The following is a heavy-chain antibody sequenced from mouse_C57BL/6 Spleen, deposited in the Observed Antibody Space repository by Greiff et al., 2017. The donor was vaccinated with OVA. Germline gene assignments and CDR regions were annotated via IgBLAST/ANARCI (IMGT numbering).Heavy chain of an antibody. CDR1: GFTFSSYA. CDR3: AGGYDYDDAMGY. J-gene: IGHJ4*01. D-gene: IGHD2-4*01. CDR2: ISDGGSYT. Sequence: EVQGVESGGGLVKPGGSLKLSCAASGFTFSSYAMSWVRQTPEKRLEWVATISDGGSYTYYPDNVKGRFTISRDNAKNNLNLQMSHLKSEDTAMFYCAGGYDYDDAMGYGGQGTSVTVSS. V-gene: IGHV5-4*01.